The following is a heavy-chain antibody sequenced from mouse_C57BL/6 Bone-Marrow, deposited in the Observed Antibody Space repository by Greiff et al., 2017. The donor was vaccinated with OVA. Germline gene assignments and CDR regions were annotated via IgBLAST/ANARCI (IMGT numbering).Heavy chain of an antibody. J-gene: IGHJ3*01. D-gene: IGHD3-1*01. CDR1: GFTFSDYY. V-gene: IGHV5-12*01. CDR2: ISNGGGST. CDR3: ARLGVWFAY. Sequence: EVKLMESGGGLVQPGGSLKLSCAASGFTFSDYYMYWVRQTPEKRLEWVAYISNGGGSTYYPDTVKGRFTISRDNAKNTLYLQMSRLKSEDTAVYYCARLGVWFAYWGQGTLVTVSA.